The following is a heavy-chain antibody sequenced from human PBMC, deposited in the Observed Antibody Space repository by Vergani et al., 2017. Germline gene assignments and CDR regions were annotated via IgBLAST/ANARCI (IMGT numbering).Heavy chain of an antibody. CDR3: AKDRGSGWYVLVDY. J-gene: IGHJ4*02. Sequence: EVQLLESGGGLVQPWGSLRLSCAASGFTLSNYAMSWVRQAPGKGLEWVSAFSGSGGSTYYADSVKGRFTISRDNSKNTLYLQMNSLRAGDTAVYYCAKDRGSGWYVLVDYWGQGTLVTVSA. D-gene: IGHD6-19*01. CDR1: GFTLSNYA. V-gene: IGHV3-23*01. CDR2: FSGSGGST.